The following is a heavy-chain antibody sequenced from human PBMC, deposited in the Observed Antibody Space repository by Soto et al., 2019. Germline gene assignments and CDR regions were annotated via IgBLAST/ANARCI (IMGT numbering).Heavy chain of an antibody. CDR3: SRAVGGFIYGYPDY. CDR1: GFSLSTTGMC. CDR2: IDWADDK. V-gene: IGHV2-70*01. J-gene: IGHJ4*02. Sequence: SGPTLVNPTQTLTLTCTFSGFSLSTTGMCVSWIRQPPGKALEWLALIDWADDKYYSTSLKTRLTISKDTSKNQVVLTMTNVEPVDTATYFCSRAVGGFIYGYPDYWGQGTLVTVSS. D-gene: IGHD5-18*01.